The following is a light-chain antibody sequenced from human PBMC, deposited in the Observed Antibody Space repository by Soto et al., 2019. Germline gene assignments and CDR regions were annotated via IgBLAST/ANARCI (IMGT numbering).Light chain of an antibody. J-gene: IGLJ1*01. Sequence: SALTQPPSASGSPGQSVTISCTGASSDVGGYNYVSWYQQHPGKAPKLMIYEVHKRPSGVPDRFSGSKSGNAASLTVSGLQAEDEADYYCSSYAGSNNLVFGTGTKLTVL. CDR3: SSYAGSNNLV. V-gene: IGLV2-8*01. CDR2: EVH. CDR1: SSDVGGYNY.